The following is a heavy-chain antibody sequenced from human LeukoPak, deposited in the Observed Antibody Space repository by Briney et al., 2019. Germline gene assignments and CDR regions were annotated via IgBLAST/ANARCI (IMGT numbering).Heavy chain of an antibody. J-gene: IGHJ4*02. Sequence: SETLSLTCTVSGGSISSYYWNWIRQPAGKGLEWIGRMYSSGTTSYNSSLKSRVTMSVDASKNQFSLKLSSVTAADTAVYYCARDALIRGPYYDSSGYRFDYWGQGTLVTVSS. CDR1: GGSISSYY. CDR2: MYSSGTT. D-gene: IGHD3-22*01. V-gene: IGHV4-4*07. CDR3: ARDALIRGPYYDSSGYRFDY.